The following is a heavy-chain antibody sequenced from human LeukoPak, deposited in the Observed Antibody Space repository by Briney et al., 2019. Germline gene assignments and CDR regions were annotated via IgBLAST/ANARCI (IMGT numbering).Heavy chain of an antibody. J-gene: IGHJ4*02. D-gene: IGHD3-16*01. CDR3: ARDLGRGSYVDY. V-gene: IGHV3-33*08. Sequence: PGGSLRLSCTASKFTFSNYGMHWVRQAPGKGLEWVAVIGHDGSFKESADAVKGRFTISRDNPKNTLYLHMSSLRAEDTAVYYCARDLGRGSYVDYWGQGSLVTVSS. CDR2: IGHDGSFK. CDR1: KFTFSNYG.